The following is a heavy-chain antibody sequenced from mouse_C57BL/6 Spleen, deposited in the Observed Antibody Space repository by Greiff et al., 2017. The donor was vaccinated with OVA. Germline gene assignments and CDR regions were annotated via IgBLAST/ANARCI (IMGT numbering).Heavy chain of an antibody. CDR3: ARSYYGSSYDAMDY. V-gene: IGHV1-85*01. CDR2: IYPRDGST. CDR1: GYTFTSYD. J-gene: IGHJ4*01. D-gene: IGHD1-1*01. Sequence: VHLVESGPELVKPGASVKLSCKASGYTFTSYDINWVKQRPGQGLEWIGWIYPRDGSTKYNEKFKGKATLTVDTSSSTAYMELHSLTSEDSAVYFCARSYYGSSYDAMDYWGQGTSVTVSS.